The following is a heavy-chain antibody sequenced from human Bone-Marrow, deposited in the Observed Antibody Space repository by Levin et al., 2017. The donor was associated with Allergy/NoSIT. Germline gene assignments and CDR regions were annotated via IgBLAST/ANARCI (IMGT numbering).Heavy chain of an antibody. CDR1: GFTFSDYY. D-gene: IGHD3-10*01. CDR3: ARVGLRFGELLLDY. J-gene: IGHJ4*02. CDR2: ISSSSSYT. Sequence: LSLTCAASGFTFSDYYMSWIRQAPGKGLEWVSYISSSSSYTNYADSVKGRFTISRDNAKNSLYLQMNSLRAEDTAVYYCARVGLRFGELLLDYWGQGTLVTVSS. V-gene: IGHV3-11*05.